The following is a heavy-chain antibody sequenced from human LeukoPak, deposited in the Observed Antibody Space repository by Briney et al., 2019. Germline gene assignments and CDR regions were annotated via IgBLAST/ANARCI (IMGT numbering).Heavy chain of an antibody. Sequence: GGSLRLSCTASGFTFSYHWMHWVRQVPGKGLVWISRIDGGGSSTSYADSVKGRFTISRDNSKNTLYLQMNSLRAEDTAVYYCARDHLRYCSGGSCYSDYWGQGTLVTVSS. V-gene: IGHV3-74*01. CDR1: GFTFSYHW. D-gene: IGHD2-15*01. J-gene: IGHJ4*02. CDR3: ARDHLRYCSGGSCYSDY. CDR2: IDGGGSST.